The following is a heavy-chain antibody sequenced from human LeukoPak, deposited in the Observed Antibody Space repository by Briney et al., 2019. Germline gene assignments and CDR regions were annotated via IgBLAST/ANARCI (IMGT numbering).Heavy chain of an antibody. J-gene: IGHJ6*03. V-gene: IGHV4-61*01. CDR3: ARVWRAAAGTLWADPEGYYMDV. Sequence: SETLSLTCTVSGGSISSSSYYWSWIRQPPGKGLEWIGYIYYSGSTNYNPSLKSRVTISVDTSKNQFSLKLSSVTAADTAVYYCARVWRAAAGTLWADPEGYYMDVWGKGTTVTVSS. CDR1: GGSISSSSYY. D-gene: IGHD6-13*01. CDR2: IYYSGST.